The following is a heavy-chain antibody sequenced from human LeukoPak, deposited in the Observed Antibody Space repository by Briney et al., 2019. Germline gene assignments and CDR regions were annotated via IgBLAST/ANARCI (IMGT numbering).Heavy chain of an antibody. CDR2: ISYDGSNK. CDR1: GFTFSSYG. J-gene: IGHJ4*02. CDR3: AKGGVRVTGMLDY. Sequence: PGRSLRLSCAASGFTFSSYGMHWVRQAPGKGLEWVAVISYDGSNKYYADSVKGRFTISRDNSKSTLYLQMHSLRGDDTAIYYCAKGGVRVTGMLDYWGQGALVTVSS. V-gene: IGHV3-30*18. D-gene: IGHD3-16*01.